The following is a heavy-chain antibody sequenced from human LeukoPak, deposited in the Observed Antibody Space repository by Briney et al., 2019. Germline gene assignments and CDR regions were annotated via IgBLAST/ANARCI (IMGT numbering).Heavy chain of an antibody. D-gene: IGHD6-19*01. CDR2: ISYDGSNK. CDR3: ARDLVRGSGWRSPSY. Sequence: GGSLRLSCAASGFTFSSYAMHWVRHAPGKGLEGVAVISYDGSNKCYADSVKGRFTISRDNSKNTLYLQMNSLRAEDTAVYYCARDLVRGSGWRSPSYWGQGTLVTVSS. V-gene: IGHV3-30*04. J-gene: IGHJ4*02. CDR1: GFTFSSYA.